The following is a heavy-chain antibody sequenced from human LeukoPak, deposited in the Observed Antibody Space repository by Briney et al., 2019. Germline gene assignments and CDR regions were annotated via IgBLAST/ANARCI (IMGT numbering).Heavy chain of an antibody. D-gene: IGHD2/OR15-2a*01. J-gene: IGHJ5*02. CDR3: ARDNTLSVWFDP. Sequence: SETLPLTCTVSGGSISSGDYYWSWIRQPPGKGLEWIGYIYYSGSTYYNPSLKSRVTISVDTSKNQFSLKLSSVTAADTAVYYCARDNTLSVWFDPWGQGTLVAVSS. CDR1: GGSISSGDYY. V-gene: IGHV4-30-4*01. CDR2: IYYSGST.